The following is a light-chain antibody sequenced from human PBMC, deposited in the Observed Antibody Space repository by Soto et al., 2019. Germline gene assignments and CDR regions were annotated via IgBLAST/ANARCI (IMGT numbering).Light chain of an antibody. J-gene: IGLJ1*01. V-gene: IGLV1-47*01. CDR1: SSNIGSNY. CDR2: RNN. CDR3: CSYTITSTPFV. Sequence: QSVLTQPPSASGTPGQRVTISCSGSSSNIGSNYVYWYQQLPGTAPKLLIYRNNQRPSGVSNRFSGSKSGNTASLTISGLQTEDEADYYCCSYTITSTPFVFGTGTKVTVL.